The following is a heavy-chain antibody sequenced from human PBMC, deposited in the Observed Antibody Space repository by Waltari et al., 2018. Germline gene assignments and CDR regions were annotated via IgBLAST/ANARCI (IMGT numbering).Heavy chain of an antibody. CDR2: IYPTCNT. Sequence: QLQLQESGSGLVRPSQTLSVTCDVTGDSISSGCFSWYWIRQAPGKDLEIIGYIYPTCNTYYTPSLLTRVKTSVDRSKNPCSLILNTVTAAETAVYFCASAQQGMRYMSLDYWGLGVLV. D-gene: IGHD1-1*01. CDR3: ASAQQGMRYMSLDY. V-gene: IGHV4-30-2*01. CDR1: GDSISSGCFS. J-gene: IGHJ4*01.